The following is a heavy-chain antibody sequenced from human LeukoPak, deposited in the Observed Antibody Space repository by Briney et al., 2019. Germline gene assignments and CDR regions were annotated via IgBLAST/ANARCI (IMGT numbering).Heavy chain of an antibody. CDR1: GFTFSSYN. V-gene: IGHV3-48*04. CDR3: ARVASVGATTGAFDC. J-gene: IGHJ4*02. CDR2: ITSGSNII. Sequence: PGGSLRLSCAASGFTFSSYNMNWVRQAPGKGLEWVSYITSGSNIIYYADSVKGRFTISRDNAKNSLYLQMSSLRAEDTAVYYCARVASVGATTGAFDCWGQGILVTVSS. D-gene: IGHD1-26*01.